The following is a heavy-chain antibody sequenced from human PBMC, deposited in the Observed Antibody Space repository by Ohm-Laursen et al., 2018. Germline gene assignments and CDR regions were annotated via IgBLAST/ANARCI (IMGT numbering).Heavy chain of an antibody. Sequence: SLRLSCAAPEVTFDDYAMHWVRQAPGKGLEWVSGISWNSGSIGYADSVKGRFTISRDNAKNSLYLQMNSLRAEDTAIYYCAGDDGAYARRSGMDVWGQGTTVTVSS. J-gene: IGHJ6*02. CDR3: AGDDGAYARRSGMDV. D-gene: IGHD2-8*01. CDR1: EVTFDDYA. CDR2: ISWNSGSI. V-gene: IGHV3-9*01.